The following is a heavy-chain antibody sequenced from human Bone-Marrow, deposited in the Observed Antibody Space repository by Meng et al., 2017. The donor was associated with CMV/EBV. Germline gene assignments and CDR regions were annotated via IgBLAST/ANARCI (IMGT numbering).Heavy chain of an antibody. CDR3: GSYLGAFYDYWSGRHTTWYYGMDV. Sequence: GGSLKLSCAASGFTFRSYGMTWVRQAPGKGLEWVSAISGTGDSTYYADSVTGRFTISRSKFKTTVYLQMNSLSTEDTAVYYCGSYLGAFYDYWSGRHTTWYYGMDVWGRGTTVTVSS. CDR2: ISGTGDST. CDR1: GFTFRSYG. D-gene: IGHD3-3*01. V-gene: IGHV3-23*01. J-gene: IGHJ6*02.